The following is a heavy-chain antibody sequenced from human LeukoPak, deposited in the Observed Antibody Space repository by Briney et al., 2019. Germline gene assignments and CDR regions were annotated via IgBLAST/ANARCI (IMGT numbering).Heavy chain of an antibody. J-gene: IGHJ6*02. D-gene: IGHD6-19*01. CDR1: GFTFSSYA. V-gene: IGHV3-23*01. Sequence: GGSLRLSCAASGFTFSSYALSWVRQAPGKGLEWVSAISGSGGSPYYADSVKGRFTISRDNSKNTLYLQMNSLRAEDTAVYYCAKGEYSSGWPNYYYYYGMDVWGQGTTVTVSS. CDR2: ISGSGGSP. CDR3: AKGEYSSGWPNYYYYYGMDV.